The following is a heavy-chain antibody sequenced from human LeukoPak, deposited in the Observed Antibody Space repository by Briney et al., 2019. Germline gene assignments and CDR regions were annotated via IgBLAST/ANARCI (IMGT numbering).Heavy chain of an antibody. CDR3: ARDLYTGSYQFDY. J-gene: IGHJ4*02. CDR1: GYSLSSGYY. V-gene: IGHV4-38-2*02. CDR2: IYHSGST. Sequence: SETLSLTCTVSGYSLSSGYYWGWIRQPPGKGLEWIGSIYHSGSTYYNPSLKSRVTISVDTSKNQFSLKLSSVTAADTAVYYCARDLYTGSYQFDYWGPGTLLTVSS. D-gene: IGHD1-26*01.